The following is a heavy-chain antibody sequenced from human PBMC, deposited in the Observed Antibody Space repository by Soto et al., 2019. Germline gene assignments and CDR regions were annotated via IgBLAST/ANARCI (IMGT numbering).Heavy chain of an antibody. CDR3: AKDFQYGDPEDYYYYYMDV. CDR2: ISGSGGST. V-gene: IGHV3-23*01. D-gene: IGHD4-17*01. Sequence: GGSLRLSCAASGFTFSSYAMSWVRQAPGKGLEWVSAISGSGGSTYYADSVKGRFTISRDNSKNTLYLQMNSLRAEDTAVYYCAKDFQYGDPEDYYYYYMDVWGKGTTVTVSS. J-gene: IGHJ6*03. CDR1: GFTFSSYA.